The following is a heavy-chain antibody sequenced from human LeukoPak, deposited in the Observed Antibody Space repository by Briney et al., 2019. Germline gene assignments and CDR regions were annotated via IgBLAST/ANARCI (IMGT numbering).Heavy chain of an antibody. J-gene: IGHJ4*02. Sequence: ASVKVSCKDSGYTFTSYGISWVRQAPGQGLEWMGWISAYNGDTNYAQKLQDRVTMTTDTSTSRAYKGLRSLGSDDTAVYYCAIGYRGYSYWGQGTLVTVSS. CDR3: AIGYRGYSY. CDR2: ISAYNGDT. CDR1: GYTFTSYG. V-gene: IGHV1-18*01. D-gene: IGHD5-18*01.